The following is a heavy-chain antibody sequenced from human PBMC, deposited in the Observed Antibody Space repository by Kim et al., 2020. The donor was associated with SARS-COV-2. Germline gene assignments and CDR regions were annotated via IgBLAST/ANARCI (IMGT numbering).Heavy chain of an antibody. Sequence: ASVKVSCKASGYTFTNYGINWVRQAPGQGLEWMGWISAYNGNTDYAQKLQGRVTMTTDTSTSTAYIELRSLRSDDTAVYYCARGVVVTPTQNYYYGLDVWGQGTTVTVSS. D-gene: IGHD2-15*01. CDR2: ISAYNGNT. V-gene: IGHV1-18*01. CDR1: GYTFTNYG. CDR3: ARGVVVTPTQNYYYGLDV. J-gene: IGHJ6*02.